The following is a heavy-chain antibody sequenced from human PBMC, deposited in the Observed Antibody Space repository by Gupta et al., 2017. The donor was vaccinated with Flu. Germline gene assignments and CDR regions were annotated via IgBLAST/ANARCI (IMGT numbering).Heavy chain of an antibody. D-gene: IGHD7-27*01. CDR3: VRDETWGTNDYYHMDV. J-gene: IGHJ6*03. Sequence: EVQLVESGGGLVKPGGSLRLSCAASGFTLGSYSMAWVRQAPGKGLEWVASISLSSTYIYYAASLRGRFTISRDNAKSTVSLQMNSLTAEDTALYYCVRDETWGTNDYYHMDVWGKGTTVTVSS. V-gene: IGHV3-21*02. CDR1: GFTLGSYS. CDR2: ISLSSTYI.